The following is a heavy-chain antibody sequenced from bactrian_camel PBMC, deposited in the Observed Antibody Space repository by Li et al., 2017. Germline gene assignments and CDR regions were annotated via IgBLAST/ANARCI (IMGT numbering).Heavy chain of an antibody. CDR2: IYSDGSKT. D-gene: IGHD6*01. J-gene: IGHJ4*01. CDR3: AADGAWCAAGAVWRY. V-gene: IGHV3-2*01. Sequence: QVQLVESGGGSVQAGGSLTLSCVMSGYSSMYFMSWVRQAPGKGLEWVSSIYSDGSKTLYADSVKGRFTISRDNAKNTLYLQMNSLKPEDTATYYCAADGAWCAAGAVWRYWGQGTQVTVS. CDR1: GYSSMYF.